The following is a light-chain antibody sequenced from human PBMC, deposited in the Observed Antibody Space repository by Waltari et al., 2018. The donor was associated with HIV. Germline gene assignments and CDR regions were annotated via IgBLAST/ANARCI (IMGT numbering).Light chain of an antibody. V-gene: IGLV2-14*03. J-gene: IGLJ3*02. CDR3: CAYSSDNTPV. CDR2: DVS. Sequence: QSALTQPASVSGSPGQSITISCFGTSSDIGAYDDVSWYQQRPGKAPRVMIYDVSNRPSGVPVRFSGSKSCDSASLTISGLQAEDEAHYHCCAYSSDNTPVFGGGTRLTVL. CDR1: SSDIGAYDD.